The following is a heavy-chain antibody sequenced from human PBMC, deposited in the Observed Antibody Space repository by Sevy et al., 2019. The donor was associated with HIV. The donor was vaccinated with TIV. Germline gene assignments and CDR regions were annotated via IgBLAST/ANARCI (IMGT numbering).Heavy chain of an antibody. CDR2: LSFGCGRI. CDR3: AREGCTRPHDY. CDR1: GFNFNIYS. V-gene: IGHV3-23*01. Sequence: RGSLRLSCVASGFNFNIYSMSWVRQAPGKGLERVSTLSFGCGRINHADSVQGRFTLSRDDSKKTVYLEMNSLRAEDTAVHYCAREGCTRPHDYWGQGTLVSVSS. D-gene: IGHD2-8*01. J-gene: IGHJ4*02.